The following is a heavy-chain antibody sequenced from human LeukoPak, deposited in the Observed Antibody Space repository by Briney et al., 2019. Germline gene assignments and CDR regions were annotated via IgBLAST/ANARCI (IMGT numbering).Heavy chain of an antibody. CDR3: ARVGDCSGGSCYLWGYYYGMDV. Sequence: ASVKVSCKASGYTLTSYYMHWVRQAPGQGLEWMGIINPSGGSTSYAQKFQGRVTMTRDTSTSTVYMGLSSLRSEDTAVYYCARVGDCSGGSCYLWGYYYGMDVWGQGTTVTVSS. J-gene: IGHJ6*02. D-gene: IGHD2-15*01. CDR2: INPSGGST. CDR1: GYTLTSYY. V-gene: IGHV1-46*01.